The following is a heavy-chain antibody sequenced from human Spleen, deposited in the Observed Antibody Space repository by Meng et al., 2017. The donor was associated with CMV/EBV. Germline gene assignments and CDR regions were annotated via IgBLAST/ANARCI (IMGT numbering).Heavy chain of an antibody. Sequence: VAVQESGPGMVKPSETPSLHFVGSGASISSGNWWNWVRQPPGKGLEWIGDIYHSGSTNYNPSLKSRVTMSVDTSKNQFSLKLSSVTAADTAVYYCARDRWYYFDYWGQGTLVTVSS. CDR1: GASISSGNW. CDR3: ARDRWYYFDY. D-gene: IGHD4-23*01. J-gene: IGHJ4*02. CDR2: IYHSGST. V-gene: IGHV4-4*02.